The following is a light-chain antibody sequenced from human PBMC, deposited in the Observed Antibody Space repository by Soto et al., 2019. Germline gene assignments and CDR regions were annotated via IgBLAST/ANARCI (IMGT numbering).Light chain of an antibody. CDR3: HQSYRTPIT. CDR2: AAS. J-gene: IGKJ5*01. Sequence: IHLTHSPSPLSASVLYIFAITCLSSHSISTYLNCYQQKPGKAPKVLIYAASNLQSGVPPRFSGSGSGTDFTLTISSLQPEDVATYFCHQSYRTPITFGQGTRLEF. V-gene: IGKV1-39*01. CDR1: HSISTY.